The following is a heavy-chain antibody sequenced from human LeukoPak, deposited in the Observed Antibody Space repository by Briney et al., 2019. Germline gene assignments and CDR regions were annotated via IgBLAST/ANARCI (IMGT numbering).Heavy chain of an antibody. CDR3: ARDTYCGGDCYYFDY. Sequence: QPGGSLRLSCAASGFTVSSNYMSWVRQAPGKGLEWVSVIYSGGSTYYADSVKGRFTISRDNSKNTLYLQMNSLRAEDTAVYYCARDTYCGGDCYYFDYWGQGTLVTVSS. J-gene: IGHJ4*02. CDR1: GFTVSSNY. D-gene: IGHD2-21*02. CDR2: IYSGGST. V-gene: IGHV3-53*01.